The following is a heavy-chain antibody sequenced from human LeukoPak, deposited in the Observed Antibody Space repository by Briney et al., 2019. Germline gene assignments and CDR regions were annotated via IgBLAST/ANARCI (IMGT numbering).Heavy chain of an antibody. Sequence: SETLSLTCTVSGGSISSSSYYWGWIRQPPGKGLEWIGSVYYSGSTYYNPSLKSRVTTSVDTSKNQFSLKLSSVTAADTAVYYCARHGTSGSYGWFDPWGQGTLVTVSS. CDR1: GGSISSSSYY. CDR2: VYYSGST. V-gene: IGHV4-39*01. CDR3: ARHGTSGSYGWFDP. J-gene: IGHJ5*02. D-gene: IGHD3-10*01.